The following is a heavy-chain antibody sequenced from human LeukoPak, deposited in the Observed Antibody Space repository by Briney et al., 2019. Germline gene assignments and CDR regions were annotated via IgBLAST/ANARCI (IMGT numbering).Heavy chain of an antibody. CDR3: ARDTVTTSGYYFDY. Sequence: ASVKVSCKASGYTFTGYYMHWVRQAPGQGLEWMGWINPNSGGTNYAQKFQGRVTMTRDTFISTAYMELSRLRSDDTAVYYCARDTVTTSGYYFDYWGQGTLVTVSS. V-gene: IGHV1-2*02. CDR1: GYTFTGYY. D-gene: IGHD4-17*01. CDR2: INPNSGGT. J-gene: IGHJ4*02.